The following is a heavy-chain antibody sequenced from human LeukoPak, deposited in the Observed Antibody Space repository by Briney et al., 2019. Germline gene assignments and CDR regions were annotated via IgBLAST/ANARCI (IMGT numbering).Heavy chain of an antibody. CDR1: GGSLSSGDYY. J-gene: IGHJ4*02. CDR2: IYYSGST. Sequence: PSETLSLTCTVSGGSLSSGDYYWGWVRQPPGRGLEWIGYIYYSGSTYYNPSLKSRVTISVDTSKNQFSLKLSSVTAADTAVYYCARGHHFDYWGQGTLVTVSS. V-gene: IGHV4-30-4*08. CDR3: ARGHHFDY.